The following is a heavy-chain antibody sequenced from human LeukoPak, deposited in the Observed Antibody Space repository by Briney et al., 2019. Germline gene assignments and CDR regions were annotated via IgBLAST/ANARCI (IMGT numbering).Heavy chain of an antibody. CDR1: GFTFSSYS. J-gene: IGHJ6*02. V-gene: IGHV3-21*01. CDR2: ISSSSSYI. Sequence: PGGSLRLSCAASGFTFSSYSMNWVRQAPGKGLEWVSSISSSSSYIYYADSVKGRFTISRDNAKNSLYLQMNSLRAEDTAVYYCARDRSMATIYGMDVWGQGTTVTVSS. D-gene: IGHD5-24*01. CDR3: ARDRSMATIYGMDV.